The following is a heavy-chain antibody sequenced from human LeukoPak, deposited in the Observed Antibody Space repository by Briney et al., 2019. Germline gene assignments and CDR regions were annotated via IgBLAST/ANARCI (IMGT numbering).Heavy chain of an antibody. CDR1: GGTFSSYA. V-gene: IGHV1-69*04. CDR3: ARNTASRLLPIDNPFDP. J-gene: IGHJ5*02. CDR2: IVPILGIA. D-gene: IGHD1-14*01. Sequence: ASVKVSCKASGGTFSSYAISWVRQAPGQGLEWMGRIVPILGIANYAQKFQGRVTITADKSTSTAYMELSSLRSEDTAVYYCARNTASRLLPIDNPFDPWGQGTLVTVSS.